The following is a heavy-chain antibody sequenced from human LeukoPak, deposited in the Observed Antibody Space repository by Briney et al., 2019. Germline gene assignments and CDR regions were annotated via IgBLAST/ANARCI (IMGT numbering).Heavy chain of an antibody. Sequence: GASVKVSCKASGYTFTGYYMHWVRQAPGQGLEWMGIINPSGGSTSYAQKFQGRVTMTRDMSTSTVYMELRSLRSDDTAVYYCARKYGSGAADYWGQGTLVTVSS. CDR2: INPSGGST. J-gene: IGHJ4*02. CDR3: ARKYGSGAADY. CDR1: GYTFTGYY. D-gene: IGHD3-10*01. V-gene: IGHV1-46*01.